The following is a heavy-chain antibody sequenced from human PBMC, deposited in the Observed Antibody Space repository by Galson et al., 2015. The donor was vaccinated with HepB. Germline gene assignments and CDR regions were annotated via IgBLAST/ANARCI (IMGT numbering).Heavy chain of an antibody. CDR2: IKQDGSEK. D-gene: IGHD3-22*01. J-gene: IGHJ4*02. CDR1: GFTFSSYW. CDR3: ARGRGRLFYDSSGPP. Sequence: SLRLSCAASGFTFSSYWMSWVRQAPGKGLEWVANIKQDGSEKYYVDSVKGRFTISRDNAKNSLYLQMNSLRAADTAVYYCARGRGRLFYDSSGPPWGQGTLVTVSS. V-gene: IGHV3-7*01.